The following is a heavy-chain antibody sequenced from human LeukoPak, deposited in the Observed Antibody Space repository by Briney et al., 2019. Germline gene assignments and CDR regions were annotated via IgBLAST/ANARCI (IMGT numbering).Heavy chain of an antibody. Sequence: GGSLRLSCAASGFTVSSNYMSWVRQAPGKGLEWVSFIYSGGNTYYADSVKGRFTISRDNSKNTLYLQMNSLRAEDTAVYYCARNYHDSSGYYWEHYFDYWGQGTLVTVSS. D-gene: IGHD3-22*01. CDR2: IYSGGNT. CDR3: ARNYHDSSGYYWEHYFDY. CDR1: GFTVSSNY. J-gene: IGHJ4*02. V-gene: IGHV3-53*05.